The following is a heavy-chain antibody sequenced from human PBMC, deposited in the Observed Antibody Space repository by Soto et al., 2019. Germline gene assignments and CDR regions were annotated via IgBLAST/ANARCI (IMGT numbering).Heavy chain of an antibody. CDR3: ARIPRYSFPTSDDLDS. CDR2: ITPIYPTT. V-gene: IGHV1-69*13. Sequence: SVKVSCKASGGTFYTYTFSWVRQAPGQGLEWMGSITPIYPTTNYAEKFQGRLTVTADGSTNTAYMELNSLTSDDTAVYYCARIPRYSFPTSDDLDSWGQGTLVTVSS. J-gene: IGHJ4*02. CDR1: GGTFYTYT. D-gene: IGHD5-18*01.